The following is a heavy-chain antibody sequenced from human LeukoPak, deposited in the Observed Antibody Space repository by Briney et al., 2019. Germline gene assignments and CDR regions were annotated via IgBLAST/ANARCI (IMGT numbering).Heavy chain of an antibody. CDR1: GFTFSSNG. V-gene: IGHV3-30*02. Sequence: GGSLRLSCAASGFTFSSNGMHWVRQAPGKGLEWVAFIQNDGNNKKYADSVKGRFTISRDNSKNTLYLQMNSLRAEDTALYYCARGGPARWLQFYAFDIWGQGTMVTVSS. CDR2: IQNDGNNK. CDR3: ARGGPARWLQFYAFDI. J-gene: IGHJ3*02. D-gene: IGHD5-24*01.